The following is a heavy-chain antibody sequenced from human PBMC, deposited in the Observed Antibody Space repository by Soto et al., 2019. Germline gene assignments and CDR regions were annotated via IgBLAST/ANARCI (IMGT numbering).Heavy chain of an antibody. CDR3: ARGRRGYYSIDV. Sequence: SESLSLTRAIYGGSLIGYYWSWIRQPPGKGMEWIGEIKHGGSTNYNPSLKSRVTISVDTSKNQFSLKLSSVTAADTAVYYCARGRRGYYSIDVWGKGTTVT. CDR2: IKHGGST. V-gene: IGHV4-34*01. J-gene: IGHJ6*03. CDR1: GGSLIGYY.